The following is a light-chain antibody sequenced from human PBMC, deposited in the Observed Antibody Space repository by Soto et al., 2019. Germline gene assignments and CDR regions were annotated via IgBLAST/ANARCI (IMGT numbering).Light chain of an antibody. CDR1: QSVTSNF. J-gene: IGKJ1*01. Sequence: EIVLTQSPGTLSLSPGERATFSCRASQSVTSNFLAWYQHKPGQAPRLLIYVASSRATGIPDRFSGSGSGTYFTLTISRLEPEDFTVYYCLEYGNSPPWTFGQGTKVEIK. CDR3: LEYGNSPPWT. CDR2: VAS. V-gene: IGKV3-20*01.